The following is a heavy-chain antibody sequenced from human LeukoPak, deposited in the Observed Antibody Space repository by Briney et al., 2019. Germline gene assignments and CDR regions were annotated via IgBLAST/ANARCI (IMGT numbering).Heavy chain of an antibody. V-gene: IGHV4-34*01. Sequence: SETLSLTCAVYGGSFSGYYWSWIRQPPGKGLEWIGEINHSGSTNYNPSLKSRVTISVDTSKNQFSLKLSSVTAADTAVYYCARILNYDILTGKNWFDPWGQGTLVTVSS. CDR3: ARILNYDILTGKNWFDP. D-gene: IGHD3-9*01. J-gene: IGHJ5*02. CDR1: GGSFSGYY. CDR2: INHSGST.